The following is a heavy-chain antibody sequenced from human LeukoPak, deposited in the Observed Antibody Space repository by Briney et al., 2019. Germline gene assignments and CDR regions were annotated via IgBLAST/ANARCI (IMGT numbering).Heavy chain of an antibody. J-gene: IGHJ6*02. V-gene: IGHV1-2*02. CDR1: GYTFTAYY. CDR3: ARPSWSSGGRMDA. Sequence: ASVSVSCKASGYTFTAYYMHWVRQAPGQGLEWMGWINPKSGGTNFAQNFQGRVTMTRDTSISTAYMELSGLRSDDTAVYYCARPSWSSGGRMDAWGQGTTVTVSS. D-gene: IGHD3-10*01. CDR2: INPKSGGT.